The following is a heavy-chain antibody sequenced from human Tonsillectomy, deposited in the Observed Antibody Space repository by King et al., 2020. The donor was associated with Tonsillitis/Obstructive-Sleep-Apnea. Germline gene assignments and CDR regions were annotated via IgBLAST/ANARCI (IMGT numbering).Heavy chain of an antibody. CDR3: AHSTLSLTAYDY. D-gene: IGHD1-14*01. Sequence: TLKESGPTLVKPTQTLTLTCTFSGFSLSTSGVRVGWIRQPPGKALEWLALIYWDDDERYSPSLKTRLTITKDTSKNQVLLTMTNMDPVDTATYYGAHSTLSLTAYDYWGQGALVTVSS. CDR2: IYWDDDE. CDR1: GFSLSTSGVR. J-gene: IGHJ4*02. V-gene: IGHV2-5*02.